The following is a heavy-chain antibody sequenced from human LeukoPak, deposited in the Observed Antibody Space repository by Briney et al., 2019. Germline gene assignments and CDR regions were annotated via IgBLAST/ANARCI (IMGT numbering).Heavy chain of an antibody. J-gene: IGHJ5*02. CDR1: GYTFTSYG. D-gene: IGHD6-19*01. CDR2: ISAYNGNT. Sequence: ASVKVSCKASGYTFTSYGISWVRQAPGQGLEWMGWISAYNGNTNYAQKLQGRVTMTTDTSTSTAYMELRSLRSEDTAVYYCARGHYSSSLNWFDPWGQGTLVTVSS. CDR3: ARGHYSSSLNWFDP. V-gene: IGHV1-18*01.